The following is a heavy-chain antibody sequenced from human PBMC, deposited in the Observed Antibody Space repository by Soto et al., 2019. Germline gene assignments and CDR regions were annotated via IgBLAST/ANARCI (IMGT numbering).Heavy chain of an antibody. V-gene: IGHV3-7*01. Sequence: EVHFVESGGALVQPGGSLRLSCMASGFTFNTYWMAWVRQAPGKGLEWVANIKGDGSKKSHFDSVKARFTIYRDNADNSLFPEITSLRVKDTALYYCMRDTNYSVLNVFYDAFDTCGQGTMVTVSS. D-gene: IGHD3-9*01. CDR3: MRDTNYSVLNVFYDAFDT. CDR2: IKGDGSKK. CDR1: GFTFNTYW. J-gene: IGHJ3*02.